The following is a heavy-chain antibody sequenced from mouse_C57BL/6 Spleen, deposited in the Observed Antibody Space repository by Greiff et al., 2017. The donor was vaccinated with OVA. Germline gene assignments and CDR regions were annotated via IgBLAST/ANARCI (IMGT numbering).Heavy chain of an antibody. V-gene: IGHV5-16*01. CDR3: ARVYGNYVRYFDY. D-gene: IGHD2-10*02. CDR2: INYDGSST. J-gene: IGHJ2*01. Sequence: EVQLQESEGGLVQPGSSMKLSCTASGFTFSDYYMAWVRQVPEKGLEWVANINYDGSSTYYLDSLKSRFIISRDNAKNILYLQMSSLKSEDTATYYCARVYGNYVRYFDYWGQGTTLTVSS. CDR1: GFTFSDYY.